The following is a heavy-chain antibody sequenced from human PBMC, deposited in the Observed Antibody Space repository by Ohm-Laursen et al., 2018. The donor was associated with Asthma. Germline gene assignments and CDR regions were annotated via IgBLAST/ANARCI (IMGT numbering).Heavy chain of an antibody. CDR1: GYTFTDYY. CDR3: ATDISSQIVGATYGFDY. J-gene: IGHJ4*02. CDR2: VDPEDGET. V-gene: IGHV1-69-2*01. Sequence: ASVKVSCKVSGYTFTDYYMHWVQRAPGKGLEWMGLVDPEDGETIYAEKFQGRVTITADTSTDTAYMELSSLRSDDTAVYYCATDISSQIVGATYGFDYWGQGTLVTVSS. D-gene: IGHD1-26*01.